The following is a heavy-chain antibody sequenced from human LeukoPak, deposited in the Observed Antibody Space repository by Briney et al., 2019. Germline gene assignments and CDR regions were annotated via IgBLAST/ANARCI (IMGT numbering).Heavy chain of an antibody. J-gene: IGHJ4*01. CDR1: SGSISSFY. CDR2: IFTTGTT. D-gene: IGHD3-10*01. CDR3: ARGRYGSGSYFFDY. Sequence: QPSETLSLACTVSSGSISSFYWTWIRQPAGKGLEWIGRIFTTGTTNYNPSLKGRVTMSVDTSKSQFSLKLTSVTAADAAVYYCARGRYGSGSYFFDYWGQGTLVTVSS. V-gene: IGHV4-4*07.